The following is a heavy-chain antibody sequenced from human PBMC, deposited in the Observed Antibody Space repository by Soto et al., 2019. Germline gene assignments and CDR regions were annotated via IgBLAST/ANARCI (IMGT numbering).Heavy chain of an antibody. J-gene: IGHJ5*02. V-gene: IGHV3-53*01. CDR3: ARPHSAAFAWAAES. CDR2: VSDVERA. CDR1: GFSVSSNY. D-gene: IGHD1-26*01. Sequence: EVRLVESGGGLIQPGGSLRLSCVVSGFSVSSNYMSWVRQAPGKGLEWVTVVSDVERANYADSVKGRFTVSRDISKRTVFLQMNSLRAEDTAVYYCARPHSAAFAWAAESWGQGTLVFVSS.